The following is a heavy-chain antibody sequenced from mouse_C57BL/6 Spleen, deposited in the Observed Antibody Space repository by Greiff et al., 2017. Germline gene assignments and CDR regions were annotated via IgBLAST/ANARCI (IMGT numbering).Heavy chain of an antibody. CDR1: GYTFTNYW. D-gene: IGHD2-4*01. J-gene: IGHJ2*01. CDR2: IYPGGGYT. V-gene: IGHV1-63*01. Sequence: QVQLKQSGAELVRPGTSVKMSCKASGYTFTNYWIGWAKQRPGHGLEWIGDIYPGGGYTNYNEKFKGKATLTADKSSSTAYMQVSSLTSEDSAIYYCARGPYSDYAERVYYFDSWGQGTTLTVSS. CDR3: ARGPYSDYAERVYYFDS.